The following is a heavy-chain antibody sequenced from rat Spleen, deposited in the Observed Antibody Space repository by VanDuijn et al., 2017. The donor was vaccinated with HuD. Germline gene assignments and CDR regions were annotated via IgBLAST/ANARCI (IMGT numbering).Heavy chain of an antibody. J-gene: IGHJ2*01. CDR1: GFTFNNYW. CDR2: ITNTGGST. CDR3: TSRPNSGYDFDY. D-gene: IGHD4-3*01. Sequence: EVQLVESGGGLVQPGRSLKLSCVASGFTFNNYWMTWIRQAPGKGLEWVASITNTGGSTYYPDSVKGRFTISRDNAKSTLYLQMNSLRSEDTATYYCTSRPNSGYDFDYWGQGVMVTVSS. V-gene: IGHV5-31*01.